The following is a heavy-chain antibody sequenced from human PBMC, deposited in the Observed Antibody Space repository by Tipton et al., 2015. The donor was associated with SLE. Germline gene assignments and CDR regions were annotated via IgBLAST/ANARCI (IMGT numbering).Heavy chain of an antibody. Sequence: TLSLTCSVSGGSISSYYWSWSRQPPGKGLEWIGYVYYTGSTNYNPSLKSRVTILVDTSKDKFSLKVNSVTAADTAVYYCATHSSRTGDYWGQGTLVTVSS. CDR1: GGSISSYY. CDR2: VYYTGST. D-gene: IGHD6-13*01. CDR3: ATHSSRTGDY. J-gene: IGHJ4*02. V-gene: IGHV4-59*01.